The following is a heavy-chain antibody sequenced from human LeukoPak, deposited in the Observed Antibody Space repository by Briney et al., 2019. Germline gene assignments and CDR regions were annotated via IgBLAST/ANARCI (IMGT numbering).Heavy chain of an antibody. J-gene: IGHJ4*02. CDR1: VGSISSSSYY. D-gene: IGHD6-19*01. CDR2: IYYSGSP. Sequence: SETLSLTCTVSVGSISSSSYYGGWIRQPPGRGLEWIGSIYYSGSPYYHQSLKRRVTISVDTSKNQFSLKMSSVTAADTAVYYCARSVIAVAGTDFDYWGQGNLVTVSS. V-gene: IGHV4-39*01. CDR3: ARSVIAVAGTDFDY.